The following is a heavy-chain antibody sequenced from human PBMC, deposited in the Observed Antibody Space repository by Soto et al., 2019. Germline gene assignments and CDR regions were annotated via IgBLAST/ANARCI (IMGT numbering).Heavy chain of an antibody. CDR3: ARVVVAATLYGDYYYYMDV. CDR2: ISSNGGST. J-gene: IGHJ6*03. Sequence: EVQLVESGGGLVQPGGSLRLSCAASGFTFSSYGMHWVRQAPGKGLEYVTAISSNGGSTYYGNSVKGRFTISRDNSKNTLYLQMGSLRAEDTAVYYCARVVVAATLYGDYYYYMDVWGKGTTVTVSS. CDR1: GFTFSSYG. V-gene: IGHV3-64*01. D-gene: IGHD2-15*01.